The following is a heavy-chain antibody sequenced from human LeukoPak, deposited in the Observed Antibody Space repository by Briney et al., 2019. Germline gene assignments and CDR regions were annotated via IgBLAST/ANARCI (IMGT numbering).Heavy chain of an antibody. Sequence: GASVKVSCKASGSTFTGYYMHWVRQAPGQGLEWMGWINPNSGGTDYAQKFQGRVTMTRDTSLSTAYMELSRLRSDDTAVYYCTRATSVVVPAAGHYYYGMDVWGQGTTVTVSS. J-gene: IGHJ6*02. D-gene: IGHD2-2*01. CDR2: INPNSGGT. V-gene: IGHV1-2*02. CDR1: GSTFTGYY. CDR3: TRATSVVVPAAGHYYYGMDV.